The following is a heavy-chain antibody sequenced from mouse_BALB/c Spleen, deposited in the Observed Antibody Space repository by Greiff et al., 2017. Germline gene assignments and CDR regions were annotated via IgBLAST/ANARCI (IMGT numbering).Heavy chain of an antibody. D-gene: IGHD4-1*01. CDR3: ARRRELGYFDY. CDR2: ISSGSSTI. Sequence: EVMLVESGGGLVQPGGSRKLSCAASGFTFSSFGMHWVRQAPEKGLEWVAYISSGSSTIYYADTVKGRFTISRDNPKNTLFLQMTSLRSEDTAMYYCARRRELGYFDYWGQGTTLTVSS. CDR1: GFTFSSFG. J-gene: IGHJ2*01. V-gene: IGHV5-17*02.